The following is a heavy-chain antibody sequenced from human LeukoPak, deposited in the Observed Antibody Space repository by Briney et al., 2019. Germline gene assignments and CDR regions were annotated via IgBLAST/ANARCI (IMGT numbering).Heavy chain of an antibody. CDR1: GFTVSSNY. V-gene: IGHV3-66*01. Sequence: GGSLRLSCAASGFTVSSNYMSWVRQAAGKGLEWVSVIYSGGSTYYADSVKGRFTISRDNSKNTLYLQMNSLRAEDTAVYYCARGYSGYDIIDYWGQGTLVTVSS. D-gene: IGHD5-12*01. J-gene: IGHJ4*02. CDR3: ARGYSGYDIIDY. CDR2: IYSGGST.